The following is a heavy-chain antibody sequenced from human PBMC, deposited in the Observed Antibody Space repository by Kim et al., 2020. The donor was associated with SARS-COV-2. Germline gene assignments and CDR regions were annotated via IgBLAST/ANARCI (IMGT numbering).Heavy chain of an antibody. CDR3: ARGDMMVVLGSTQHYGMDV. CDR2: IVDRTSTI. D-gene: IGHD3-22*01. CDR1: GFTFSSYS. V-gene: IGHV3-48*02. Sequence: GGSLRLSCTASGFTFSSYSMNWVRQAPGKGLEWVSYIVDRTSTIYYADSVKGRFTISRDNAKNSLYLQMNGLGDEDTAIYYCARGDMMVVLGSTQHYGMDVWGQGTTVTVSS. J-gene: IGHJ6*02.